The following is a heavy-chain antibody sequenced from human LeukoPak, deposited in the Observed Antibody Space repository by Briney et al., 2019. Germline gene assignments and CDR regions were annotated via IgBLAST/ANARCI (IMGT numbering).Heavy chain of an antibody. CDR3: ARELRSSGWSQQGAEYFQH. J-gene: IGHJ1*01. CDR1: GGSISSYY. D-gene: IGHD6-19*01. V-gene: IGHV4-59*01. Sequence: PSETLSLTCTVSGGSISSYYWSWIRQPPGKGLEWIGYIYYSGSTNYNPSLKSRVTISVDTSKNQFSLKLSSVTAADTAVYYCARELRSSGWSQQGAEYFQHWGQGTLVTVSS. CDR2: IYYSGST.